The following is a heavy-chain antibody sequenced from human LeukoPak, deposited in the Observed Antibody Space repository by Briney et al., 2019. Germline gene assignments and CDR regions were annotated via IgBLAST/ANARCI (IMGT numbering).Heavy chain of an antibody. J-gene: IGHJ4*02. Sequence: SETLSLTCTVSGGSISSGDYYWSWIRQPPGKGLEWIGYIYYSGSTYYNPSLKSRVTISVDTSKNQFSLKLSSVTAADTAVYYCARECVVIAAFDYWGQGTLVTVSS. CDR3: ARECVVIAAFDY. CDR1: GGSISSGDYY. D-gene: IGHD2-21*01. V-gene: IGHV4-30-4*08. CDR2: IYYSGST.